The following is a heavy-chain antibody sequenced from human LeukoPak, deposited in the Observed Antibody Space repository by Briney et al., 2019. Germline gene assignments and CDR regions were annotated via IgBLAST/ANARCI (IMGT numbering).Heavy chain of an antibody. Sequence: SETLSLTCAVSGGSFSGYYWSWIRQPPGKGLEWIGEINHSGSTNDNPSLKSRVTMSLDTSKKQFSLKLSSVTAADTAVYYCARAERLRDFQHRGRGTLVTVSS. CDR2: INHSGST. CDR3: ARAERLRDFQH. J-gene: IGHJ1*01. D-gene: IGHD2-15*01. V-gene: IGHV4-34*01. CDR1: GGSFSGYY.